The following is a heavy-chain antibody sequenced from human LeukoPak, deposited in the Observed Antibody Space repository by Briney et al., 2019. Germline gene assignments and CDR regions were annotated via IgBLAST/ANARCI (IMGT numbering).Heavy chain of an antibody. CDR1: GFTFSSYG. CDR2: ISYDGSNK. V-gene: IGHV3-30*03. J-gene: IGHJ4*02. CDR3: AREGDCGGDCYNDY. D-gene: IGHD2-21*02. Sequence: GGSLRLSCTASGFTFSSYGMHWVRQAPGKGLEWVAVISYDGSNKYYADSVKGRFTISRDNSKNTLYLQMNSLRAEDTAVYYCAREGDCGGDCYNDYWGQGTLVTVSS.